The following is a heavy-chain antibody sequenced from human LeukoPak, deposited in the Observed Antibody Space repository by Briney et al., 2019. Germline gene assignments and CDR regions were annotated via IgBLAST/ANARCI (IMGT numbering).Heavy chain of an antibody. CDR1: GFSFSLYS. CDR2: IYYTGST. CDR3: TAEKNGSPHY. Sequence: GSLRLSCAASGFSFSLYSMNWVRQPPGKGLEWIASIYYTGSTYYNPSLKSRVTISLDMSKNEFFLTMTSVTAADTAVYFCTAEKNGSPHYWGQGTQVTVSS. J-gene: IGHJ4*02. V-gene: IGHV4-39*07. D-gene: IGHD2-8*01.